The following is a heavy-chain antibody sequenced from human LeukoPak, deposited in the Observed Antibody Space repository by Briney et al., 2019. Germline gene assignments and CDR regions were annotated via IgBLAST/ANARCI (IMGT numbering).Heavy chain of an antibody. D-gene: IGHD5-18*01. V-gene: IGHV1-18*01. J-gene: IGHJ4*02. CDR2: ISAYNGNT. CDR1: GYIFTSYG. CDR3: ARDSGGYSYGEFDY. Sequence: ASVKVSCKASGYIFTSYGISWVRQAPGQGLEWMGWISAYNGNTNYAQKLQGRVTMTTDTSTSTAYMELRSLRSDDTAVYYCARDSGGYSYGEFDYWGQGTLVTVSS.